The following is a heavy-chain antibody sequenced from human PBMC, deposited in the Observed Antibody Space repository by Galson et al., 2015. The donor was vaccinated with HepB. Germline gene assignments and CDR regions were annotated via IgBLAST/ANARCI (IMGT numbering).Heavy chain of an antibody. J-gene: IGHJ4*02. CDR3: AKDRGLAAIDY. Sequence: SVKVSCKASGYTFVSYGMNWVRQAPGQGLEWMGWINTETGVPTYAQNFTGRFVFPLDTTVSTAYLQISSLKAEDTAIYYCAKDRGLAAIDYWGQGTLVTVSS. D-gene: IGHD6-13*01. CDR1: GYTFVSYG. CDR2: INTETGVP. V-gene: IGHV7-4-1*02.